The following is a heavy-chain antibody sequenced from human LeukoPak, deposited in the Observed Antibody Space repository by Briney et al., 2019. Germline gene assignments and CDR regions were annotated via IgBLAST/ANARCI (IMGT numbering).Heavy chain of an antibody. V-gene: IGHV1-18*04. Sequence: ASVKVSCKASGYTFPSYFMHWVRQAPGQGLEWMGWISAYNGNTNYAQKLQGRVTMTTDTSTSTAYMELRSLRSDDTAVYYCAREPYSSQKYFQHWGQGTLVTVSS. CDR3: AREPYSSQKYFQH. CDR1: GYTFPSYF. D-gene: IGHD6-19*01. CDR2: ISAYNGNT. J-gene: IGHJ1*01.